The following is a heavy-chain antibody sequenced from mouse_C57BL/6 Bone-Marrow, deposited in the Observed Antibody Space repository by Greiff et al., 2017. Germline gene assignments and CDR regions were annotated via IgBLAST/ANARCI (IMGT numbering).Heavy chain of an antibody. CDR3: TRRVGSWFAY. Sequence: QVQLQQSGADLVRPGASVTLSCKASGYTFTDYEMHWVQQTPVHGLEWIGAIDPETGGTAYNQKFKGKAILTADKSSSTAYMELRSLTSEDSAVYYCTRRVGSWFAYWGQGTLVTVSA. D-gene: IGHD1-1*01. J-gene: IGHJ3*01. V-gene: IGHV1-15*01. CDR2: IDPETGGT. CDR1: GYTFTDYE.